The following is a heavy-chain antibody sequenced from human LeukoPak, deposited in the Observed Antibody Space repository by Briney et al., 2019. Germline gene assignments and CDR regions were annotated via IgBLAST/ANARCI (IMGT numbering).Heavy chain of an antibody. J-gene: IGHJ1*01. Sequence: GGSLRLSCAASGFTFNRYWMHWVRQAPGKGLVWVSRIYSDGSDTTYADSVKGRFTISRDNAKNTLFLQMNSLRAEDTAVYYCAKSSGYSSDIQHWGQGTLVTVS. V-gene: IGHV3-74*01. D-gene: IGHD6-19*01. CDR1: GFTFNRYW. CDR2: IYSDGSDT. CDR3: AKSSGYSSDIQH.